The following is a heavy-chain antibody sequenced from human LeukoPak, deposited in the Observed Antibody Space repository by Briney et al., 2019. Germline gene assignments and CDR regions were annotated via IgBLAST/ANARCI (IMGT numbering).Heavy chain of an antibody. Sequence: ASVKVSCRASGYTFTAHYIHWVRQAPGQGLEWMGWINPNSGGTNYAQKFLGSVTMTGDTSINTAFMELSRLRSDDSAIYSCARGRGTTMVRGVITNYLDLWGRGSLVTVSS. V-gene: IGHV1-2*02. CDR1: GYTFTAHY. J-gene: IGHJ2*01. CDR3: ARGRGTTMVRGVITNYLDL. CDR2: INPNSGGT. D-gene: IGHD3-10*01.